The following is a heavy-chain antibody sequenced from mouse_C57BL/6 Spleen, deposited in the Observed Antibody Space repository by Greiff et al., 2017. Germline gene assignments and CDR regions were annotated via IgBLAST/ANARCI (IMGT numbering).Heavy chain of an antibody. Sequence: QVQLQQPGAELVMPGASVKLSCKASGYTFTSYWMHWVKQRPGQGLEWIGEIDPSDSYTNYNQKFKGKSTLTVDKSSSTAYMQLSSLTSEDSAVYYCARRGGSRRHYYFDYWGQGTTPT. CDR1: GYTFTSYW. J-gene: IGHJ2*01. V-gene: IGHV1-69*01. CDR3: ARRGGSRRHYYFDY. D-gene: IGHD1-1*01. CDR2: IDPSDSYT.